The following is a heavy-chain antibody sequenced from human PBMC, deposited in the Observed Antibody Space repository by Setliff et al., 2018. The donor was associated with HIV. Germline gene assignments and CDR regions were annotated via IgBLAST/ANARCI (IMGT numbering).Heavy chain of an antibody. Sequence: GGSLRLSCAASGFTFSNYWMDWVRQAPGKGLEWVATIKQDGSEIYYMDSVKGRFTISRDNARTTLFLEMRSLRDEDTAVYLCANLWELGAWGQGTLVTVSS. V-gene: IGHV3-7*03. CDR2: IKQDGSEI. CDR1: GFTFSNYW. D-gene: IGHD3-16*01. CDR3: ANLWELGA. J-gene: IGHJ5*02.